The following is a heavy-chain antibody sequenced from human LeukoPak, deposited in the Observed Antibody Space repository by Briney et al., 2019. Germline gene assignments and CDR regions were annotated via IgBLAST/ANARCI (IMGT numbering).Heavy chain of an antibody. CDR3: AGRPCSGTSCAEMDYAFDI. Sequence: PGGSLRLSCAASGFTVSSNYMSWVRQAPGKGLEWVSVIYSGGSTYYADSVKGRFTISGDNSKNTLYLQMNSLRAEDTAVYYCAGRPCSGTSCAEMDYAFDIWGQGTMVTVSS. CDR2: IYSGGST. V-gene: IGHV3-53*01. D-gene: IGHD2-2*01. J-gene: IGHJ3*02. CDR1: GFTVSSNY.